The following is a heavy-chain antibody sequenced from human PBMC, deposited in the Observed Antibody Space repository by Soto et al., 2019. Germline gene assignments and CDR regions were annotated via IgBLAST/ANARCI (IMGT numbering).Heavy chain of an antibody. CDR2: IYEGGST. D-gene: IGHD3-22*01. V-gene: IGHV4-59*08. J-gene: IGHJ5*02. CDR3: ARLGAYYQSLDP. Sequence: SETLSLTCTVSSASTSTHNWSWIRQTPGKGLEWIGYIYEGGSTGYNPSLESRVTISLDTSTNQLSLKLRSVTAADTAVYYCARLGAYYQSLDPWGPGTLVTVSS. CDR1: SASTSTHN.